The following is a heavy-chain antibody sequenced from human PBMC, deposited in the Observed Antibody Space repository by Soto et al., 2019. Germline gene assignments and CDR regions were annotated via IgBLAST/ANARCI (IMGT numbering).Heavy chain of an antibody. V-gene: IGHV5-51*01. CDR2: IYPSDLDT. D-gene: IGHD6-19*01. CDR1: GYTFTNYW. J-gene: IGHJ4*02. CDR3: ATPGPGVAAVF. Sequence: GESLKISCKGLGYTFTNYWIGWVRQMPGKGLEWMGLIYPSDLDTRYSPSFQGQVTISADKSVSTAYLQWNSLKASDTAMYYCATPGPGVAAVFWGQGTQFTVSS.